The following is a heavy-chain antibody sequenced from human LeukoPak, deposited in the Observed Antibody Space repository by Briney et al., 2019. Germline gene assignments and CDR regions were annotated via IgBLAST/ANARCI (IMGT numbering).Heavy chain of an antibody. CDR3: ARDRGGGDFWSGYHDALDI. J-gene: IGHJ3*02. CDR1: GFTFSTYW. V-gene: IGHV3-7*01. Sequence: PGGSLRLSCAASGFTFSTYWMTWVRQAPGKGLEWVANIKDDGSQKYYGDSVKGRFTIPRDNAEISLYLQIDSLRAEDTAVYYCARDRGGGDFWSGYHDALDIWGQGTMVTVSS. CDR2: IKDDGSQK. D-gene: IGHD3-3*01.